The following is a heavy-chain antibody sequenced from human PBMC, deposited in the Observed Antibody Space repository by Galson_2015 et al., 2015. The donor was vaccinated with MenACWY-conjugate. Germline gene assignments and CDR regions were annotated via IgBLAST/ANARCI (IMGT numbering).Heavy chain of an antibody. CDR3: ARQFGSGSYSAFDI. V-gene: IGHV4-39*01. CDR1: GGSISNSRYF. CDR2: INYSGST. J-gene: IGHJ3*02. Sequence: SETLSLTCTVSGGSISNSRYFWGWIRQPPGKGLEWIANINYSGSTNKKPSLKSRVTISVDTSKNQFSLKLSSVTAADTAVYYCARQFGSGSYSAFDIWGQGTMVTVSS. D-gene: IGHD3-10*01.